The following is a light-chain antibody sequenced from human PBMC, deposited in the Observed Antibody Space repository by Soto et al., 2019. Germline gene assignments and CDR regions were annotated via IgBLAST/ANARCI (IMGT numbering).Light chain of an antibody. Sequence: DIQMTQSPSSLFASVGDRVTITCQATQDINIYLNWYQQKPGKAPNLLIYDASNLEIGVPSRFSGSGSGIHFTFTISGLQSEDMGTYYCQQYDILPITFGRGTRLKNK. CDR2: DAS. J-gene: IGKJ5*01. V-gene: IGKV1-33*01. CDR3: QQYDILPIT. CDR1: QDINIY.